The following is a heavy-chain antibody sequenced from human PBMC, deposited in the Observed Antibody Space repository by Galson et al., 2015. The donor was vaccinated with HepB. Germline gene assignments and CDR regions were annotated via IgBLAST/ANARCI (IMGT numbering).Heavy chain of an antibody. CDR2: IVNGGGAT. J-gene: IGHJ4*02. CDR3: AKRRYNSYGDFDY. D-gene: IGHD5-18*01. Sequence: SLRLSCAASGFTFSDYAMSWARQAPGKGLEWVSAIVNGGGATVYSDSVKGRFTISRDNSKNTLYLQMNSLRAEDTAIYYCAKRRYNSYGDFDYWGQGTVVTVSS. CDR1: GFTFSDYA. V-gene: IGHV3-23*01.